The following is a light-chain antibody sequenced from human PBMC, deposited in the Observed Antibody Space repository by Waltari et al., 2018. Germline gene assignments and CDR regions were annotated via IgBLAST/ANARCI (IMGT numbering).Light chain of an antibody. CDR1: EVVGNDY. CDR3: QKYYSSPWT. Sequence: EIVLTQSPGTLSWSPGERATLSCRASEVVGNDYLAWYQQKPGQAPRLLIYDASRRATGTPDRCSGSGSGTDFSLTISRLEPEDFAVYYCQKYYSSPWTFGQGTKVDI. J-gene: IGKJ1*01. V-gene: IGKV3-20*01. CDR2: DAS.